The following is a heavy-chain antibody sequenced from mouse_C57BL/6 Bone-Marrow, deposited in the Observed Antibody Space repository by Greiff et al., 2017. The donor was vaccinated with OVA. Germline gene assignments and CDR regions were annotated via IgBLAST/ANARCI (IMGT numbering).Heavy chain of an antibody. CDR1: GYTFTDYY. CDR2: IYPGSGNT. Sequence: VQGVESGPELVKPGASVKISCKASGYTFTDYYINWVKQRPGQGLEWIGWIYPGSGNTKYNEKFKGKATLTVDTSSSTAYMQLSSLTSEDSAVYFCARGTAQDAYYFDYWGQGTTLTVSS. V-gene: IGHV1-84*01. J-gene: IGHJ2*01. CDR3: ARGTAQDAYYFDY. D-gene: IGHD3-2*02.